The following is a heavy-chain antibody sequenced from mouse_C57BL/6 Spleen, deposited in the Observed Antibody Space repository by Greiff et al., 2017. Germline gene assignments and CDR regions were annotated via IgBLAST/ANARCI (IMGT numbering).Heavy chain of an antibody. J-gene: IGHJ1*03. CDR2: IRNKANGYTT. Sequence: EVNVVESGGGLVQPGGSLSLSCAASGFTFTDYYMSWVRQPPGKALEWLGFIRNKANGYTTEYSASVKGRFTISRDNSQSILYLQMNALRAEDSATYYCARYYSNPYWYFDVWGTGTTVTVSS. CDR3: ARYYSNPYWYFDV. D-gene: IGHD2-5*01. CDR1: GFTFTDYY. V-gene: IGHV7-3*01.